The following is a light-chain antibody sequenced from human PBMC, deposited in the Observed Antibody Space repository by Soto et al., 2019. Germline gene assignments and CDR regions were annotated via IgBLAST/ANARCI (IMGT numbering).Light chain of an antibody. J-gene: IGLJ1*01. CDR3: SSYTSGSTLGV. CDR2: EVS. V-gene: IGLV2-14*01. CDR1: SSDEGGYNY. Sequence: QSALTQPASVSGSPGQSITISCTGTSSDEGGYNYVSWYQQHPGKAPKLMIYEVSNRPSGVSNRFSGSKSCNTASLTISGLQAEEEADYYCSSYTSGSTLGVFGTGAKVIVL.